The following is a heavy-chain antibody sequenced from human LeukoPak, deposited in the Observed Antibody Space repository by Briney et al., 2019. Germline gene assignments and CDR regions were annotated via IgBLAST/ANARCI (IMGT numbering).Heavy chain of an antibody. V-gene: IGHV5-51*01. CDR3: ARHEPLSGSSWYRPYYYYGMDV. CDR1: GYSFTSYW. J-gene: IGHJ6*02. CDR2: IYPGDSDT. Sequence: GESLKISCKGSGYSFTSYWIGWVRQMPGKGLEWMGIIYPGDSDTRYSPSFQGQVTISADKSISTAYLQWSSLKASDTAMYYCARHEPLSGSSWYRPYYYYGMDVWGQGTTVTVSS. D-gene: IGHD6-13*01.